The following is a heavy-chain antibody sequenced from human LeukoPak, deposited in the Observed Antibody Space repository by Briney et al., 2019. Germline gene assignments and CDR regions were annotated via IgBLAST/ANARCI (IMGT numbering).Heavy chain of an antibody. Sequence: ASVKVSCKASGYTFTGYYMHWVRQAPGQGLEWMGRINPNSGGTNYAQKFQGRVTMTRDTSISTAYMELSRLRSDDTAVYYCARDTHSRLLEWFVWGQGTLVTVSS. CDR2: INPNSGGT. D-gene: IGHD3-3*01. J-gene: IGHJ4*02. CDR1: GYTFTGYY. CDR3: ARDTHSRLLEWFV. V-gene: IGHV1-2*06.